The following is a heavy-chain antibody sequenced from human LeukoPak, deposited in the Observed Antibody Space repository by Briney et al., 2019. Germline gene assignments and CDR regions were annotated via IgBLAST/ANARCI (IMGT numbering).Heavy chain of an antibody. CDR3: AKSQSFAVTDGFDI. CDR1: GFTFSNYA. Sequence: PGGSLRLSCAASGFTFSNYAMTWVRQAPGKGLEWVSGFSGRGGGTFYAEPVEGRFTISRDDSKNTLYLQLSSLRVEDTAIYYCAKSQSFAVTDGFDIWGQGTMVTVSS. CDR2: FSGRGGGT. D-gene: IGHD6-19*01. J-gene: IGHJ3*02. V-gene: IGHV3-23*01.